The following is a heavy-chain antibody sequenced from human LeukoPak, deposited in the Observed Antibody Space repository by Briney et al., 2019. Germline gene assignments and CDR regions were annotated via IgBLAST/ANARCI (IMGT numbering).Heavy chain of an antibody. D-gene: IGHD5-18*01. V-gene: IGHV3-23*01. CDR1: GFTFSSYA. CDR2: ISTSGGST. Sequence: PGGSLRLSCAASGFTFSSYAMNWVRQAPGKGLEWVSSISTSGGSTYYADSVKGRFTISRDNSKNTLYLQMNSLRAEDTAVYYCAKASGGYSYGYFDYWGQGTLVTVSS. J-gene: IGHJ4*02. CDR3: AKASGGYSYGYFDY.